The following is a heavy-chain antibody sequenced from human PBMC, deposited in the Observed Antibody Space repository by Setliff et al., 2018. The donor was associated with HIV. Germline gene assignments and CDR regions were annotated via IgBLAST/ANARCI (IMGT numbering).Heavy chain of an antibody. Sequence: PGGSLRLSCVASGFTFNSYWTYWVRQAPGKGLVCVSRVNNDGTDTIYADSVKGRFTISRDNAKSTVYLQMGSLSADDTAVYYCARGGFNHAFDIWDQGTMVTVSS. V-gene: IGHV3-74*01. CDR1: GFTFNSYW. D-gene: IGHD2-15*01. CDR3: ARGGFNHAFDI. CDR2: VNNDGTDT. J-gene: IGHJ3*02.